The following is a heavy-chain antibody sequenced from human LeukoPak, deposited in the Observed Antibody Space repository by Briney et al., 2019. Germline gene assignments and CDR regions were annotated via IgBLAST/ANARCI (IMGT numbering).Heavy chain of an antibody. Sequence: PGGSLRLSCAVSGFTFGNSAMNWVRQAPGKGLEWVSYISSSGSTIYYADSVKGRFTISRDNAKNSLYLQMNSLRAEDTAVYYCARAWGSGSYFDYWGQGTLVTVSS. J-gene: IGHJ4*02. CDR2: ISSSGSTI. D-gene: IGHD3-10*01. V-gene: IGHV3-48*03. CDR3: ARAWGSGSYFDY. CDR1: GFTFGNSA.